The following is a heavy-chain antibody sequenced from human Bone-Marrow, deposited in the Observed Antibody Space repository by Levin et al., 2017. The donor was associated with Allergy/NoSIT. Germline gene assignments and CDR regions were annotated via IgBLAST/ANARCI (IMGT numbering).Heavy chain of an antibody. CDR1: GGSISDRNHY. Sequence: PSETLSLTCAVSGGSISDRNHYWGWVRQPPGKGLEWIANIFYRGNTYYNPSLKSRVAVSVDTSTNQLSLNLSSVTAADTAVYYCVRDAQWLFRQGVFDFWGQGTPVTVSS. D-gene: IGHD6-19*01. CDR3: VRDAQWLFRQGVFDF. J-gene: IGHJ4*02. V-gene: IGHV4-39*07. CDR2: IFYRGNT.